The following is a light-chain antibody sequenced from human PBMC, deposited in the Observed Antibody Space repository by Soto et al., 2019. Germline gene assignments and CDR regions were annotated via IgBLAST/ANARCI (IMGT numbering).Light chain of an antibody. CDR2: DAS. V-gene: IGKV1-5*01. J-gene: IGKJ1*01. CDR3: QQYNSYPWT. Sequence: DIQMTQSPSTLSASVGDRVTITCRASQSISSWLAWCQQKPGKAPKLLIYDASSLDSGVPSRFSGSGSGTEFTLTISSLQPDDFATYYCQQYNSYPWTFGQGTKVEIK. CDR1: QSISSW.